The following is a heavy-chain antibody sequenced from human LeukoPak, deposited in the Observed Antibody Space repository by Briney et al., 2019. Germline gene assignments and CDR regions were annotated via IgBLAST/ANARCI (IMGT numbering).Heavy chain of an antibody. J-gene: IGHJ2*01. CDR1: GFTVSSNY. Sequence: PGGSLRLSCAASGFTVSSNYMSWVRQAPGKGLEWVSVIYSGGSTYYADSVKGRFTISRDNSKNTLYLQMNSLGAEDTAVYYCARDWGYHDSSGYEYWYFDLWGRGTLVTVSS. D-gene: IGHD3-22*01. V-gene: IGHV3-53*01. CDR2: IYSGGST. CDR3: ARDWGYHDSSGYEYWYFDL.